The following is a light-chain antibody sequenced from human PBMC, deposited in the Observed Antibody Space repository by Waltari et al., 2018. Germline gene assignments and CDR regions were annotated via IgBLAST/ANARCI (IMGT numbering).Light chain of an antibody. CDR1: QSVLYSSNNKYY. J-gene: IGKJ1*01. Sequence: DIVMTQSPDSLAVSLGERATINCTSSQSVLYSSNNKYYLAWYQQNLGQPPKLLIYWASTRESGVPDRFSGSGSGTDFTLTISSLQAEDVAVYYCQQYYSTFWTFGQGTKVEIK. CDR2: WAS. V-gene: IGKV4-1*01. CDR3: QQYYSTFWT.